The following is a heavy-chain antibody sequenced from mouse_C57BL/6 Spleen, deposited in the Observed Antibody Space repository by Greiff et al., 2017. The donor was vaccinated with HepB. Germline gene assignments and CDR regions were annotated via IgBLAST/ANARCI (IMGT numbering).Heavy chain of an antibody. Sequence: QVQLQQPGAELVKPGASVKLSCKASGYTFTSYWMHWVKQRPGQGLEWIGMIHPNSGSTNYNEKFKSKATLTVDKSSSTAYMQLSSLTSEDSAVYYCAKVITTASWYFDVWGTGTTVTVSS. V-gene: IGHV1-64*01. CDR3: AKVITTASWYFDV. CDR2: IHPNSGST. CDR1: GYTFTSYW. J-gene: IGHJ1*03. D-gene: IGHD1-2*01.